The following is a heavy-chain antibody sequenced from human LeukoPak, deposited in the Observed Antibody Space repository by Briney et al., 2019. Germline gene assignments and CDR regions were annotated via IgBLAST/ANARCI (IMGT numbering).Heavy chain of an antibody. CDR3: AKRAGYYFDY. Sequence: GGSLRLSCAASGFTFSIYAMSWVRQAPGKGLEWVSSISASAGTTYYADSVKGRFTISRDNSKNTLYLQINSLRAEDTAVYYCAKRAGYYFDYWGQGTLVTVSS. CDR1: GFTFSIYA. D-gene: IGHD4/OR15-4a*01. CDR2: ISASAGTT. J-gene: IGHJ4*02. V-gene: IGHV3-23*01.